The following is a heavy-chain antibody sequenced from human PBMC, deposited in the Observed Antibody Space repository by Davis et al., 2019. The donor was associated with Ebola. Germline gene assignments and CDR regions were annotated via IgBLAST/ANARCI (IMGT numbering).Heavy chain of an antibody. Sequence: MPSETLSLTCAVYGGSFSGYYWNWIRQPSGKGLEWIGEINHSGSTNYNPSLKSRVTISVDTSKNQFSLKLSSVTAADSAIYYCARGPKHSSGWYLNYWGQGTLVTVSS. CDR1: GGSFSGYY. CDR3: ARGPKHSSGWYLNY. CDR2: INHSGST. D-gene: IGHD6-19*01. J-gene: IGHJ4*02. V-gene: IGHV4-34*01.